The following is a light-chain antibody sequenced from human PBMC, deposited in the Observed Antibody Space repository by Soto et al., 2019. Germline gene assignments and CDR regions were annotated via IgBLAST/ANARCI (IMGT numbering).Light chain of an antibody. CDR3: MQAPPRFT. Sequence: DIVMTPSPLSLPVTPGEPDSISCRSSQSLLHSNGYNHLDWYLQKPGQSPQLLIYLGSNRSSGVPDRFSGSGAGTDFTLKISRVEAEDVGVYYCMQAPPRFTFGPGTKVDIK. CDR2: LGS. CDR1: QSLLHSNGYNH. V-gene: IGKV2-28*01. J-gene: IGKJ3*01.